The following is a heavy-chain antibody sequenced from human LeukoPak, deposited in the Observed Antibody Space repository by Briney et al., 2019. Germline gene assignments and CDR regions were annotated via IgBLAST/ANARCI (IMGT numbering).Heavy chain of an antibody. CDR1: GFTFSSYA. D-gene: IGHD6-19*01. Sequence: PGGSLRLSCAASGFTFSSYAMHWVRQAPGKGLEWVAVISYDGTNTDYGDSVKGRFTISRDNPKNTLYLQMNSLRVEDTALYYCAKTGVGQWLRSHLDCWGHGTLVTVSS. CDR3: AKTGVGQWLRSHLDC. V-gene: IGHV3-30*18. J-gene: IGHJ4*01. CDR2: ISYDGTNT.